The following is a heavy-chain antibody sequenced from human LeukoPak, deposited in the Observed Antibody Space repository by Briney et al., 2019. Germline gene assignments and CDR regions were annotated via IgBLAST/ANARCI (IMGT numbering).Heavy chain of an antibody. V-gene: IGHV3-23*01. Sequence: GGSLRLSCAASGFTFSSYAMSWVRQAPGKGLEWVSGIGGSGGSTYYADSVKGRFTISRDNSKNTLYLQMNSLRAEDTAVYYCAKDQTGVAYYFDYWGQGTLVTVSS. CDR2: IGGSGGST. CDR3: AKDQTGVAYYFDY. J-gene: IGHJ4*02. D-gene: IGHD5-12*01. CDR1: GFTFSSYA.